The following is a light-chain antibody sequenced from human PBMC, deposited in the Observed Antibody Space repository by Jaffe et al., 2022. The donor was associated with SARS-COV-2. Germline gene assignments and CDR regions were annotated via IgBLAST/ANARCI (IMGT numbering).Light chain of an antibody. J-gene: IGLJ2*01. CDR3: NSFTSTHTGV. CDR1: SSDVGGYKY. Sequence: QSALTQPASVSGSPGQSITISCTGTSSDVGGYKYVSWYQQYPGKAPKLMIYEVSNRPSGVPDRFSGSKSGNTASLTISGLQAEDEADYYCNSFTSTHTGVFGGGTKLTVL. CDR2: EVS. V-gene: IGLV2-14*01.